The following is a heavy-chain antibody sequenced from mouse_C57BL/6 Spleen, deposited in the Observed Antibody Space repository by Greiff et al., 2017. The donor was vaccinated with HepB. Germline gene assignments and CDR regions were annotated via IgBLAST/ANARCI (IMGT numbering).Heavy chain of an antibody. CDR3: ARREGSSYEAMDY. Sequence: QVQLKQSGPGLVAPSQSLSITCTVSGFSLTSYAISWVRQPPGKGLEWLGVIWTGGGTNSNSALKSRLSISTENSKSQVFLKMNSLQTDDTARYYCARREGSSYEAMDYWGQGTSVTVSS. V-gene: IGHV2-9-1*01. D-gene: IGHD1-1*01. CDR2: IWTGGGT. J-gene: IGHJ4*01. CDR1: GFSLTSYA.